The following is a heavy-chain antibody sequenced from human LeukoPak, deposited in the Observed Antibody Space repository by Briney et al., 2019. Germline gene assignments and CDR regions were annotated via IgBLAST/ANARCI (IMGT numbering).Heavy chain of an antibody. CDR3: TTETMVRGVNNPTYYYYGMDV. D-gene: IGHD3-10*01. Sequence: GGSLRLSCAASGFTFSNAWMSWVRQAPGKGLEWVGRIKSKTDGGTTDYAAPMKGRFTISRDDSKNTLYLQMNSLKTEDTAVYYCTTETMVRGVNNPTYYYYGMDVWGQGTTVTVSS. V-gene: IGHV3-15*01. J-gene: IGHJ6*02. CDR1: GFTFSNAW. CDR2: IKSKTDGGTT.